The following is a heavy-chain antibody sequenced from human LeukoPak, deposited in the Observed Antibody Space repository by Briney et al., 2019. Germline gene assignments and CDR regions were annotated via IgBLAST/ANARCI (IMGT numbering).Heavy chain of an antibody. CDR1: GFTFSIYA. CDR2: ISGSGGST. Sequence: PGGSLRLSCAASGFTFSIYAMNWVRQAPGKGLEWDSAISGSGGSTYYADSVKGRFTISRDNSKNTLYLQMNSLGAEDTAIYYCAKSITGTPAGFDYWGQGTLVTVSS. D-gene: IGHD1-7*01. V-gene: IGHV3-23*01. CDR3: AKSITGTPAGFDY. J-gene: IGHJ4*02.